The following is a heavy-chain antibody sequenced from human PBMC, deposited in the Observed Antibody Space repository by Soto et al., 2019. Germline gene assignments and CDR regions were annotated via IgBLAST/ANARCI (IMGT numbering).Heavy chain of an antibody. Sequence: GGSLRLSCAASGFTFSKYAMHWVRQARGTGLEWVAVISNDGSNPYYADAVKGRFTISRDNSKNTLYLQMNSLREEDTAVYYCARTAYDRSGYFVEYYFDYWGQGTLFTVSS. CDR2: ISNDGSNP. J-gene: IGHJ4*02. D-gene: IGHD3-22*01. CDR1: GFTFSKYA. V-gene: IGHV3-30-3*01. CDR3: ARTAYDRSGYFVEYYFDY.